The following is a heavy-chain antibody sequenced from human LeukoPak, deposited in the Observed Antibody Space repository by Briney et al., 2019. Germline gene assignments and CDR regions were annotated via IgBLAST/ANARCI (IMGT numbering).Heavy chain of an antibody. J-gene: IGHJ4*02. V-gene: IGHV4-34*01. Sequence: SETLSLTCAVYGGSFSGYYWSWIRQPPGKGLEWIGEINHSGSTNYNPSLKSRVTISVDTSKNQFSLKLSSVTAADTAVYYCARGRGPTGGYVWGSYRPTFFDSWGQGTLVTVSS. CDR1: GGSFSGYY. CDR2: INHSGST. CDR3: ARGRGPTGGYVWGSYRPTFFDS. D-gene: IGHD3-16*02.